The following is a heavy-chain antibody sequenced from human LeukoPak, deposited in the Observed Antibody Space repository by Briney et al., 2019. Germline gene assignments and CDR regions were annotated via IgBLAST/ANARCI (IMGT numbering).Heavy chain of an antibody. V-gene: IGHV5-10-1*01. CDR2: IDPSDSFI. D-gene: IGHD6-19*01. CDR3: ARQPPRGYNSAWFDS. J-gene: IGHJ5*01. CDR1: GYRFPNFW. Sequence: LGESLKISCQDSGYRFPNFWLTWVRQLPGKGLEWMGRIDPSDSFINYNPSFQGHVTISADKSSNTAYLQWSSLKASDTAVYYCARQPPRGYNSAWFDSWGQGTLVTVSS.